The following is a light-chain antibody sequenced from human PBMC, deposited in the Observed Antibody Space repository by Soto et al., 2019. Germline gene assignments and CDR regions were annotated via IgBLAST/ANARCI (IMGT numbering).Light chain of an antibody. CDR3: QQYGDSLLT. J-gene: IGKJ4*01. V-gene: IGKV3-20*01. Sequence: ENVLTQSPGTLSLSPGERATLSCRASQSISSSYLAWYQQKPGQTPRLLIYHASNRATGIPDRFSGSGSGTDFILTISRLEPEDFAVYYCQQYGDSLLTFGGGTKVEIK. CDR2: HAS. CDR1: QSISSSY.